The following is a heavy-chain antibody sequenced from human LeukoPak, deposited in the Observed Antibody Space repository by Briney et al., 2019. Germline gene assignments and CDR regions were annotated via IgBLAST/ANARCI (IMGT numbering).Heavy chain of an antibody. Sequence: SETLSLTCTVSGGSISSSSYYWGWIRQPPGKGLEWIGSIYYSGSTYYNPSLKSRVTISVDTSKNQFSLKLSSVTAADTAVYYCARRRGMAFYYFDYWGQGTLVTVSS. CDR2: IYYSGST. V-gene: IGHV4-39*07. CDR1: GGSISSSSYY. J-gene: IGHJ4*02. CDR3: ARRRGMAFYYFDY. D-gene: IGHD6-13*01.